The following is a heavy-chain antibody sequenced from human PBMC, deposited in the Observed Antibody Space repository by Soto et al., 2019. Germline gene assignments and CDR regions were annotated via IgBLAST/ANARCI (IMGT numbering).Heavy chain of an antibody. CDR3: ARFGARQDGYYDFWSGYPPPRLGLDV. CDR2: IRSTTNYI. CDR1: GFTFPRYS. Sequence: GSLRLSCAASGFTFPRYSMNLVRQAPGKGLEWVSSIRSTTNYIYYGDSMKGRFTISRDNAKNSLYLEMNSLRAEDTAVYYCARFGARQDGYYDFWSGYPPPRLGLDVWGQGPTVTVSS. J-gene: IGHJ6*02. V-gene: IGHV3-21*06. D-gene: IGHD3-3*01.